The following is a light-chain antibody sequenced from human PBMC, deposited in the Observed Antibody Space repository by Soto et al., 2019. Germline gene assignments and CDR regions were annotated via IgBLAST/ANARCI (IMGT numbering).Light chain of an antibody. V-gene: IGKV1-8*01. Sequence: AIRMTQSQSSFSASTGDRVTITCRASQGISSYLAWYQQKPGKAPKLLIYAASTLQSGVPSRFSGSGSVTDFTLTISCLQSEDFATYYCQQYYSYPPWTFGQGTKVEIK. J-gene: IGKJ1*01. CDR1: QGISSY. CDR2: AAS. CDR3: QQYYSYPPWT.